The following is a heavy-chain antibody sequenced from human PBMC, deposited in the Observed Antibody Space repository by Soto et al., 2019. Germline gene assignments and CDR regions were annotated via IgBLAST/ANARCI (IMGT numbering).Heavy chain of an antibody. J-gene: IGHJ4*02. Sequence: ASVKVSCKASGYTFTGYYMHWVRQAPGQGLEWMGWINPNSGGTNYAQKFQGRVTMTRDTSISTAYMELSRLRSDDTAVYYCATAEAYYPSSAPATPDYWGQGTLVTVSS. CDR3: ATAEAYYPSSAPATPDY. V-gene: IGHV1-2*02. CDR1: GYTFTGYY. D-gene: IGHD3-22*01. CDR2: INPNSGGT.